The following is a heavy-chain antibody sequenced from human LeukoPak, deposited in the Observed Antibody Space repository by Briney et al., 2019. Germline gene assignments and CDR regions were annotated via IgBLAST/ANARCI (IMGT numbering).Heavy chain of an antibody. CDR1: GFPFTFYT. J-gene: IGHJ3*02. V-gene: IGHV3-21*01. CDR3: AREIEEAFDI. CDR2: ISSSGSYK. Sequence: GGSLRLSCAASGFPFTFYTMSWVRQAPGKRQEWVSSISSSGSYKYYADSVKGRFTISRDNVKNSLYLQMNSLGDEDTAVYYCAREIEEAFDIWGQGTMVTVSS.